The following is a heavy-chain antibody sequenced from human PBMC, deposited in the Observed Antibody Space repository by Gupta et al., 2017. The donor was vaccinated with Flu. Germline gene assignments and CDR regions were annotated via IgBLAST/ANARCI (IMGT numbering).Heavy chain of an antibody. CDR1: GYTFSNYG. CDR3: ARDLLYSSGQVFDY. CDR2: ISTYNGNT. V-gene: IGHV1-18*01. D-gene: IGHD6-19*01. J-gene: IGHJ4*02. Sequence: QVQLVQSGAEVKKPGASVKVSCKASGYTFSNYGISWVRQAPGHGLEWMGWISTYNGNTNFAQKLQGRATMTTDTSTNTAYMELRSLRSDDTAVYYCARDLLYSSGQVFDYWGQGTLVTVSS.